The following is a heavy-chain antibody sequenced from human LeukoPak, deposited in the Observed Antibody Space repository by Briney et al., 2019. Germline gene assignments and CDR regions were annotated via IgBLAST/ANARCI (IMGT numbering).Heavy chain of an antibody. J-gene: IGHJ1*01. CDR1: GFTFDDYA. D-gene: IGHD1-26*01. Sequence: GGSLRLSCAASGFTFDDYAMHWVRQAPGKGLEWVSLISGDGGSTYYADSVKGRFTISRDNSKNSLYLQMNSLRAEDTAVYYCAKDGVGATATQHWGQGTLVTVSS. CDR3: AKDGVGATATQH. CDR2: ISGDGGST. V-gene: IGHV3-43*02.